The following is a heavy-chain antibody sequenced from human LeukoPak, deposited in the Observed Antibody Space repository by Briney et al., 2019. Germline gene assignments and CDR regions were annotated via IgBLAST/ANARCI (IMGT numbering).Heavy chain of an antibody. D-gene: IGHD2-2*01. CDR2: ISYDGSNK. J-gene: IGHJ4*02. CDR1: GFTFSSYA. CDR3: ARTYCSSTSCYAKLDY. V-gene: IGHV3-30-3*01. Sequence: GGSLRLSCAASGFTFSSYAMHWVRQAPGKGLEWVAVISYDGSNKYYADSVKGRFTISRDNPKNTLYLQMNSLRAEDTAVYYCARTYCSSTSCYAKLDYWGQGTLVTVSS.